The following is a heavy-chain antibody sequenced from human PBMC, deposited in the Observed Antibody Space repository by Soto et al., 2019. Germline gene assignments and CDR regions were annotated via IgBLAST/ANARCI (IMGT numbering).Heavy chain of an antibody. J-gene: IGHJ5*02. V-gene: IGHV1-3*01. CDR1: GYTFTSYA. D-gene: IGHD5-12*01. CDR2: INAGNGNT. CDR3: AKDRHSSGYYYFDP. Sequence: ASVKVSCKASGYTFTSYAMHWVRQAPGQRLEWMGWINAGNGNTKYSQKFQGRVTITRDTSASTAYMELSSLKDEDTAVYFCAKDRHSSGYYYFDPWGQGTLVTVSS.